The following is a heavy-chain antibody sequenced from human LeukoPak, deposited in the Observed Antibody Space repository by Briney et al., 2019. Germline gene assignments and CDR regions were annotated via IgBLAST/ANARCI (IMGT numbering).Heavy chain of an antibody. CDR2: ISGGGDIT. J-gene: IGHJ4*02. V-gene: IGHV3-23*01. Sequence: GGSLRLSCAASGFTFNSYAMSWVRQTPGKGLEWVSAISGGGDITYYADSVKGRFTISRDNSKDTLFLQMHSLRPGDTAVYYCVREDTPATANYWGQGTLVTISS. CDR3: VREDTPATANY. CDR1: GFTFNSYA. D-gene: IGHD2-21*02.